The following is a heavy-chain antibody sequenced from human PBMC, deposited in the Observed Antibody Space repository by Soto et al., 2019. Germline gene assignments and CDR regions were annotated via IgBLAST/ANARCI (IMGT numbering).Heavy chain of an antibody. Sequence: PQTLSLTYAVYGGSFSGYYWRWIRQPPGKGLEWIGEINHSGSTNYNPSLKSRVTISVDTSKNQFSLKLSSVTAADTAVHYFRINFWSDYYPFYYHSAMDVCGQGPSVT. CDR3: RINFWSDYYPFYYHSAMDV. V-gene: IGHV4-34*01. CDR1: GGSFSGYY. D-gene: IGHD3-3*01. J-gene: IGHJ6*02. CDR2: INHSGST.